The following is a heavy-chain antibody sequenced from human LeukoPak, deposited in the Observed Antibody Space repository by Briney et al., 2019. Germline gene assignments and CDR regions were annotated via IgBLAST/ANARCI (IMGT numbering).Heavy chain of an antibody. J-gene: IGHJ4*02. D-gene: IGHD3-22*01. CDR3: ARVRYSDSSVLTRKRSYYFDY. CDR1: GGSISSYY. Sequence: SQTLSLTCTVSGGSISSYYWSWIRQPAGKGLESIGHISTSGSTNYNPSPKSRVTMSLDTSKNQFSLKLSSVTAADTGVYYCARVRYSDSSVLTRKRSYYFDYWGQGTLVTVSS. CDR2: ISTSGST. V-gene: IGHV4-4*07.